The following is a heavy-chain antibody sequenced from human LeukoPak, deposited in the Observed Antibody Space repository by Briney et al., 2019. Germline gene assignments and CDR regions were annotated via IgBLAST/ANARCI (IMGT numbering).Heavy chain of an antibody. J-gene: IGHJ4*02. CDR2: IYYSGNT. Sequence: PSGTLSLTCTVSGASISSYYWSWIRQPPGKGLEWIGYIYYSGNTNFNPSLNNPSLKSRVTISVDASKNQFSLKLSSMTAADTAVYYCASGPYPAAGTDHQFDYWGQGTLVTVSS. CDR3: ASGPYPAAGTDHQFDY. V-gene: IGHV4-59*01. CDR1: GASISSYY. D-gene: IGHD6-13*01.